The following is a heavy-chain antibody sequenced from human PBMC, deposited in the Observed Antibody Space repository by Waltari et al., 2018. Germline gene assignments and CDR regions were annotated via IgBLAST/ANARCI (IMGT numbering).Heavy chain of an antibody. Sequence: QVQLQESGPGLVKPSQTLSLTCTVSGGSISTGSYYWRWIRPPAGKGLEWIGRIYTSGSTNYNPSLKSRVTISVDTSKNQFSLKLSSVTAADTAVYYCARGSSSSGRGYYYYGMDVWGQGTTVTVSS. CDR3: ARGSSSSGRGYYYYGMDV. CDR1: GGSISTGSYY. D-gene: IGHD6-6*01. CDR2: IYTSGST. V-gene: IGHV4-61*02. J-gene: IGHJ6*02.